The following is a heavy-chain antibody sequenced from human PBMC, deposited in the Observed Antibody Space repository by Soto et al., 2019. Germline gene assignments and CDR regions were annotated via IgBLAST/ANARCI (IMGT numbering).Heavy chain of an antibody. CDR2: VYYSGTT. J-gene: IGHJ4*02. V-gene: IGHV4-39*01. CDR3: ARLIHCKPTRCYFDY. Sequence: QLQLQESGPGLVKPSDTLSLTCTVSGGSISSSSYYWAWVRQPPGKGLEWIGSVYYSGTTYYNPSLKSRVTSSGDMSKIQFSLRLSFVTAADKAVFYGARLIHCKPTRCYFDYWGQGNLFTVSS. CDR1: GGSISSSSYY. D-gene: IGHD2-2*01.